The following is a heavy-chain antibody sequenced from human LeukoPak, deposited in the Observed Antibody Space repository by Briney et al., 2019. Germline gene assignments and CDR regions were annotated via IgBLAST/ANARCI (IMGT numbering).Heavy chain of an antibody. CDR2: ISSSSSYI. J-gene: IGHJ4*02. CDR1: GFTFSSYS. D-gene: IGHD2-21*02. Sequence: PGGSLRLSCAASGFTFSSYSMNWVRQAPGKGLEWVSSISSSSSYIYYADSVKGRFTISRDNAKNSLYLQMNSLRAEDTAVYYCARGRDCGGDCYSPIDYWGQGTLVTVSS. V-gene: IGHV3-21*01. CDR3: ARGRDCGGDCYSPIDY.